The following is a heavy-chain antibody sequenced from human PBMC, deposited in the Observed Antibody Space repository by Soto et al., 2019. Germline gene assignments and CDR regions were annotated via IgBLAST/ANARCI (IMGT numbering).Heavy chain of an antibody. CDR1: GGSISSYY. V-gene: IGHV4-59*01. Sequence: SETLSLTCTVSGGSISSYYWSWIRQPPGKGLEWIGYIYYSGSTNYNPSLKSRVTISVDTSKNQFSLKLSSVTAADTAVYYCARDGEVLPSHYYYGMDVWGQGTTVTVSS. CDR2: IYYSGST. J-gene: IGHJ6*02. CDR3: ARDGEVLPSHYYYGMDV. D-gene: IGHD2-21*01.